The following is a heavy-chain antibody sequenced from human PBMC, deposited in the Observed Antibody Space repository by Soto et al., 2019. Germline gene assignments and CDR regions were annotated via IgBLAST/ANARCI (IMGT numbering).Heavy chain of an antibody. CDR3: ARHWGWGDGSGWSHMYYFDY. V-gene: IGHV4-59*08. CDR1: GGSISSYY. D-gene: IGHD6-19*01. Sequence: QVQLQESGPGLVKPSETLSLTCTVSGGSISSYYWSWIRQPPGKGLEWIGYIYYSGSTNYNPSLKSRVTISVDTSNNQFSLKLSSVSAADTAVYYCARHWGWGDGSGWSHMYYFDYWGQGTLVTVSS. J-gene: IGHJ4*02. CDR2: IYYSGST.